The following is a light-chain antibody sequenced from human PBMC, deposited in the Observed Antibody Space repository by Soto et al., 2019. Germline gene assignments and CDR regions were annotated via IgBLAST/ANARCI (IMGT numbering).Light chain of an antibody. Sequence: QSVLTQPASVSGSPGQSITISCTGTSSDIWSYNLVSWYQQHPGKAPKLMIYEVSKRPSGVSNRFSGSKSGNTASLTISGLQAEDEADYYCCSYAGSSTFYVFGTGTKVTVL. V-gene: IGLV2-23*02. J-gene: IGLJ1*01. CDR2: EVS. CDR3: CSYAGSSTFYV. CDR1: SSDIWSYNL.